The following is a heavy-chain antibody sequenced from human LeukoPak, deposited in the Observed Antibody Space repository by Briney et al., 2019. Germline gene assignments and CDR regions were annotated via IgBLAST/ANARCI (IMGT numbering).Heavy chain of an antibody. V-gene: IGHV1-18*01. Sequence: ASVKVSCKASGYTFTSYGISWVRQAPGQGLEWMGWISAYNGNTNYAQILQGRVTMTTDTSTNTAYMELRSLRSDDTAVYYCARGPMTTVTTSFDYWGQGTLVTVSS. CDR3: ARGPMTTVTTSFDY. J-gene: IGHJ4*02. D-gene: IGHD4-17*01. CDR1: GYTFTSYG. CDR2: ISAYNGNT.